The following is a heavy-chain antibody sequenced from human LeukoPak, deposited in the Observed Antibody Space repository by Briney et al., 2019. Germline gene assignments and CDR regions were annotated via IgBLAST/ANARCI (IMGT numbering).Heavy chain of an antibody. J-gene: IGHJ5*02. V-gene: IGHV1-2*02. Sequence: ASVKVSCNTSGYTFTGYYMHWVRNATAQGLEWMGWINPNSGGTNYAQKFQGRVTMTRDTSTSTVYMELRYLRSEDTAVYYCATERSGGTWFDPWGQGTVVTVSS. CDR1: GYTFTGYY. CDR3: ATERSGGTWFDP. CDR2: INPNSGGT. D-gene: IGHD2-15*01.